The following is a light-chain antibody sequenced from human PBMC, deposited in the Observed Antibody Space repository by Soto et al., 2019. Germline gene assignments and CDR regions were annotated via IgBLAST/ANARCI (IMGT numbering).Light chain of an antibody. V-gene: IGLV2-14*01. CDR3: SSFSTGSSPVL. J-gene: IGLJ2*01. CDR1: SSDIGGFDY. Sequence: QSVLTQPASVSGSPGQSITISCTGTSSDIGGFDYVSWYQQHPGKAPKLIISDVSDRPSGISHRFSGSKSDNTASLTISGLQAEDEADYYCSSFSTGSSPVLFGGGTQLTVL. CDR2: DVS.